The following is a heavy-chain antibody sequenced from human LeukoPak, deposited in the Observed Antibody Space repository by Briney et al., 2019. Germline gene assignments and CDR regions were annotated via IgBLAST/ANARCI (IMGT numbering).Heavy chain of an antibody. V-gene: IGHV4-59*01. CDR2: IYYSGST. CDR3: ARKGGYNYNPFDY. D-gene: IGHD5-24*01. J-gene: IGHJ4*02. CDR1: GGSFSGYY. Sequence: PSETLSLTCAVYGGSFSGYYWSWIRQPPGKGLEWIGYIYYSGSTNYNPSLKSRVTISVDTSKNQFSLKLSSVTAADTAVYYCARKGGYNYNPFDYWGQGTLVTVSS.